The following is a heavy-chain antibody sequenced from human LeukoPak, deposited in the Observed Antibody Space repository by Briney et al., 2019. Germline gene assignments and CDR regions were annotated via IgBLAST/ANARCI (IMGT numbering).Heavy chain of an antibody. D-gene: IGHD6-19*01. Sequence: GGSLRLSCAASGFTFSSYWMSWVRQAPGKGLEWVANIKQDGSDKYYVDSVKGRFSISRDNAKNSLFLQMDSLSGEDTAIYYCARDKVGGSMAGSNFDYWGDGTLVTVSS. CDR2: IKQDGSDK. CDR1: GFTFSSYW. CDR3: ARDKVGGSMAGSNFDY. J-gene: IGHJ4*01. V-gene: IGHV3-7*01.